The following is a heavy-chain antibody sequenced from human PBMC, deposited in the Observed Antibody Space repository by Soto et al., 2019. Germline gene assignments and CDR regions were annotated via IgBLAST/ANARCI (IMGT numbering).Heavy chain of an antibody. Sequence: QVQLQESGPGLVKPSETLSLTCTVSGGSVSSGSYYWSWIRQPPGKGLEWIGYIYYRGSTNYNPSLKSRVTISVDTSKNQFSLKLSSVTAADTAVYYCARDFAPVVGDAYYYDYGMDVWGQGTTVSVSS. D-gene: IGHD1-26*01. CDR2: IYYRGST. CDR1: GGSVSSGSYY. V-gene: IGHV4-61*01. J-gene: IGHJ6*02. CDR3: ARDFAPVVGDAYYYDYGMDV.